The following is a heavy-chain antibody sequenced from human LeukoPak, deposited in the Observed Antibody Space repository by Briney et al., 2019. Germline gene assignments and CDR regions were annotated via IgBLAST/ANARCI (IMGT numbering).Heavy chain of an antibody. J-gene: IGHJ4*02. V-gene: IGHV1-24*01. CDR1: GYTLTELS. CDR3: ATRDAITMIVAY. CDR2: FDPEDGET. D-gene: IGHD3-22*01. Sequence: GPVQFSCKVSGYTLTELSMHWVRQAPGKGLEWMGGFDPEDGETIYAQKFQGRVTMTEDTSTDTAYMELSSLRSEDTAVDYCATRDAITMIVAYWGQGTLVTVSS.